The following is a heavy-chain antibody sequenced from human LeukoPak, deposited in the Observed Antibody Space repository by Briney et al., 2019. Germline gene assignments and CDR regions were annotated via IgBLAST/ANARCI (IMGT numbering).Heavy chain of an antibody. CDR3: ARDLRYSRAWCPSGMDV. Sequence: GASVKVSCKASGYTFTGYYMHWVRQAPGQGLEWMGWISAYNGNTNYARNLQGRVTMTTDTSTSTAYMELRSLRSDDTAVYYCARDLRYSRAWCPSGMDVWGKGTMVTISS. D-gene: IGHD3-9*01. J-gene: IGHJ6*03. CDR2: ISAYNGNT. CDR1: GYTFTGYY. V-gene: IGHV1-18*04.